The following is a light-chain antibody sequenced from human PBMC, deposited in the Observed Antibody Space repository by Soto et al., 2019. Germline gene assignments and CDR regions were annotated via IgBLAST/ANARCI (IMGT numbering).Light chain of an antibody. Sequence: QSVLTQPASVSGSPGQSITISCTGTSSDVGGYNYVSWFQQHPGKAPKLKIYEVSNRPAGVSNRFSGSKSGYTASLTISALQAEDEAAYYCTSFTSSSTWVFGGGTKLTVL. CDR2: EVS. CDR1: SSDVGGYNY. CDR3: TSFTSSSTWV. V-gene: IGLV2-14*03. J-gene: IGLJ3*02.